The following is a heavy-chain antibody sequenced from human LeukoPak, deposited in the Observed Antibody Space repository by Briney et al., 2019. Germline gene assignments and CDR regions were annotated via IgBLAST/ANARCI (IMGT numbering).Heavy chain of an antibody. CDR2: IHPGDSDT. V-gene: IGHV5-51*01. Sequence: SGESLKISCKGSGYSFSSYWIAWVRQMPEKGLEWMGIIHPGDSDTRYSPSFQGQVTISADKSISTAYLQWSSLKASGTAMYYCARLYCSGGSCFDPWGQGTLVTVSS. CDR1: GYSFSSYW. CDR3: ARLYCSGGSCFDP. D-gene: IGHD2-15*01. J-gene: IGHJ5*02.